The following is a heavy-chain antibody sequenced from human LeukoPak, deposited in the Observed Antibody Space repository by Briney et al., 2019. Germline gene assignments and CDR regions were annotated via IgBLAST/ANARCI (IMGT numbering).Heavy chain of an antibody. CDR3: ARAHDYYDSSGYYYYMDV. D-gene: IGHD3-22*01. Sequence: GASVKVSCKASGGTFSSYAISWVRQAPGQGLEWMGWMNPNSGNTGYAQKFQGRVTITRNTSISTAYMELSSLRSEDTAVYYCARAHDYYDSSGYYYYMDVWDKGTTVTVSS. J-gene: IGHJ6*03. CDR1: GGTFSSYA. CDR2: MNPNSGNT. V-gene: IGHV1-8*03.